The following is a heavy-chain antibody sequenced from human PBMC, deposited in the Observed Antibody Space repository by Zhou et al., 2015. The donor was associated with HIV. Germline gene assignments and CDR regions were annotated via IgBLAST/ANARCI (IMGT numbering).Heavy chain of an antibody. CDR1: GGTFSSYA. V-gene: IGHV1-69*01. D-gene: IGHD2-2*02. CDR2: IIPIFGTA. J-gene: IGHJ2*01. Sequence: QVQLVQSGAEVKKPGSSVKVSCKASGGTFSSYAISWVRQAPGQGLEWMGGIIPIFGTANYAQKFQGRVTITADESTSTAYMELSSLRSEDTAVYYCARDIVVVPAAINKPTEDDYGDYERPYWYFDLWGRGTLVTVSS. CDR3: ARDIVVVPAAINKPTEDDYGDYERPYWYFDL.